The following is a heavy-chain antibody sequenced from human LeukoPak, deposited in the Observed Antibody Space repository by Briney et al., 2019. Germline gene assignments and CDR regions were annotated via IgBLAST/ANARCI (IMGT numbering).Heavy chain of an antibody. D-gene: IGHD3-22*01. CDR3: AKDLSYYYDSSIFDY. Sequence: GGSLRLSCAASGFTFSSYGIHWVRQAPGKGLEWVAVISYDGSNKYYADSVKGRFTISRDNSKNTLYLQMNSLRAEDTAVYYCAKDLSYYYDSSIFDYWGQGTLVTVSS. CDR1: GFTFSSYG. J-gene: IGHJ4*02. V-gene: IGHV3-30*18. CDR2: ISYDGSNK.